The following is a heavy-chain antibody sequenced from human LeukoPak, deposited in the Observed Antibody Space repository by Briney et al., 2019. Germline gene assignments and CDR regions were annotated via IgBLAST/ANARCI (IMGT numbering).Heavy chain of an antibody. J-gene: IGHJ6*02. CDR3: ARCHSSGWYFYYYGMDV. Sequence: PSQTLSLTCTVSGGSISSGSYYWSWIRQPAGKGLEWIGRIYTSGSTNYNPSLKSRVTISVDTSKNQFSLKLSSVTAADTAVYYCARCHSSGWYFYYYGMDVWGQGTTVTVSS. V-gene: IGHV4-61*02. CDR1: GGSISSGSYY. CDR2: IYTSGST. D-gene: IGHD6-19*01.